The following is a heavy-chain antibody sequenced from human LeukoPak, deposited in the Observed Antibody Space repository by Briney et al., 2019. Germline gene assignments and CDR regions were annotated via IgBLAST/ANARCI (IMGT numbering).Heavy chain of an antibody. V-gene: IGHV6-1*01. CDR1: GDSVSSNSAA. Sequence: SQTLSLTCAISGDSVSSNSAAWNWLRQSPSRGLEWLGRTYYRSKWRNDYAVSVKSRITVNPDTSKNQFSLQLFSVTPEGTAVYYCARLEYWVLDYWGQGTLVTVSS. J-gene: IGHJ4*02. D-gene: IGHD2-8*02. CDR3: ARLEYWVLDY. CDR2: TYYRSKWRN.